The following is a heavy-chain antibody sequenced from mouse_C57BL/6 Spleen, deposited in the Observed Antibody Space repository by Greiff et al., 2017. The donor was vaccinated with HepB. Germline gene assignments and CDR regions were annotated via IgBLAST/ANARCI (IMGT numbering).Heavy chain of an antibody. CDR2: ISSGSSTI. Sequence: EVKLMESGGGLVKPGGSLKLSCAASGFTFSDYGMHWVRQAPEKGLEWVAYISSGSSTIYYADTVKGRRTISRDNDKHTLFLQMTSLRSEDTAMYYCARRRDDYDTLFDYWGQGTTLTVSS. V-gene: IGHV5-17*01. J-gene: IGHJ2*01. D-gene: IGHD2-4*01. CDR1: GFTFSDYG. CDR3: ARRRDDYDTLFDY.